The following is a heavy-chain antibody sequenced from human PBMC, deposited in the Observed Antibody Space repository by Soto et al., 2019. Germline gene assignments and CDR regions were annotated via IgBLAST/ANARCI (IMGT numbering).Heavy chain of an antibody. CDR3: ARDLASTTIPNY. CDR1: GFTFSSYS. D-gene: IGHD4-17*01. J-gene: IGHJ4*02. V-gene: IGHV3-7*04. Sequence: GGSLRLSCAASGFTFSSYSMSWVRQAPGKGLEWVANIKQDGSEKYYVDSVKGRFTISRDNAKNSLYLQMNSLRAEDTAVYYCARDLASTTIPNYWGQGILVTVSS. CDR2: IKQDGSEK.